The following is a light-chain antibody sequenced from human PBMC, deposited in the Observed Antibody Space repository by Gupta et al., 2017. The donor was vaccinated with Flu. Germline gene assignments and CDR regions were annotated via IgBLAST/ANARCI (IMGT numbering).Light chain of an antibody. CDR1: SSNIGNNY. Sequence: KVTISCSGSSSNIGNNYVSWYQQVPGTAPKLLIYENNKRPSGIPDRFSGSKSGTSATLGITGLQTGDEADYYCGTWDSSLSAWVFGGGTKLTVL. V-gene: IGLV1-51*02. CDR2: ENN. CDR3: GTWDSSLSAWV. J-gene: IGLJ3*02.